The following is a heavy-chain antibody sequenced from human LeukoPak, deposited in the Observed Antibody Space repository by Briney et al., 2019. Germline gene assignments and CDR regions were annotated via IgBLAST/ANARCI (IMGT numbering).Heavy chain of an antibody. V-gene: IGHV4-61*02. CDR1: GGSISSGSYY. J-gene: IGHJ4*02. D-gene: IGHD1-7*01. Sequence: PSQTLSLTCTVSGGSISSGSYYWSWIRQPAGKGLEWIGRIYTSGSTNYNPSLKSRVTISVDTSKNQFSLKLNSLTAADTAVYFCARSTPSTNRNYPPLFSFDSWGQGTLVTVSS. CDR2: IYTSGST. CDR3: ARSTPSTNRNYPPLFSFDS.